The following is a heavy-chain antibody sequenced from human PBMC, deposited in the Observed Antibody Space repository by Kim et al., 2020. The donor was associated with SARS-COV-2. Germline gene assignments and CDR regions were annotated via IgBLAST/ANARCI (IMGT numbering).Heavy chain of an antibody. V-gene: IGHV4-4*02. J-gene: IGHJ4*02. D-gene: IGHD1-26*01. CDR3: ARTNSGSYYLSDAGVVL. CDR2: IYHSGST. CDR1: GGSISSSNW. Sequence: SETLSLTCAVSGGSISSSNWWSWVRQHPGKGLEWIGEIYHSGSTNYNPSLKSRVTISVDKSKNQFSLKLSSVTAADTAVYYCARTNSGSYYLSDAGVVLWGQGTLVTVSS.